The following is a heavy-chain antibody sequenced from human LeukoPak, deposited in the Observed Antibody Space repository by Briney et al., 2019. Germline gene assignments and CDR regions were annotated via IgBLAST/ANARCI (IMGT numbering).Heavy chain of an antibody. CDR3: ARDLLTVTTRFFDY. CDR2: ISANNGNT. CDR1: GYTFTGYH. D-gene: IGHD4-17*01. J-gene: IGHJ4*02. V-gene: IGHV1-18*04. Sequence: GASVKVSCKASGYTFTGYHMHWVRQAPGQGLEWMGWISANNGNTNYAQKLQGRVTMTTDTSTSTAYMELRSLRSDDTAVYYCARDLLTVTTRFFDYWGQGTLVTVSS.